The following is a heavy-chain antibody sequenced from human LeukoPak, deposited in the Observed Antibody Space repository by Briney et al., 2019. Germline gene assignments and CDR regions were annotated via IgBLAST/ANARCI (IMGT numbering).Heavy chain of an antibody. CDR2: IWYDGSNK. V-gene: IGHV3-33*07. J-gene: IGHJ3*02. D-gene: IGHD4-11*01. CDR3: ARAGGLPIAFDI. Sequence: PGGSLRLSCAASGFTFSSYGMFWVRQAPGKGLEWVTNIWYDGSNKYYADSVKGRFSISRDNSKNTLYLQMNSLRAEDTAVYYCARAGGLPIAFDIWGQGTMVTVST. CDR1: GFTFSSYG.